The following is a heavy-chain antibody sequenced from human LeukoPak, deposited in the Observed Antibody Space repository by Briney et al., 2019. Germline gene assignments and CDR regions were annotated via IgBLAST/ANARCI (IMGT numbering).Heavy chain of an antibody. D-gene: IGHD2-2*02. V-gene: IGHV4-34*01. CDR1: GGSFSGYY. Sequence: SETPSLTCAVYGGSFSGYYWSWVRQPPGKGLEWIGEINHSGSTNYNPSLKSRVTISVDTSKNQFSLKLSSVTAADTAVYYCARDGYCSSTSCYTALRRKRNWFDPWGQGTLVTVSS. CDR2: INHSGST. CDR3: ARDGYCSSTSCYTALRRKRNWFDP. J-gene: IGHJ5*02.